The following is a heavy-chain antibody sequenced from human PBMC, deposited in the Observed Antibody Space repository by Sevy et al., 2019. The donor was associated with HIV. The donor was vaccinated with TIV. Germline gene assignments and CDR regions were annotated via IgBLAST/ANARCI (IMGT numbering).Heavy chain of an antibody. Sequence: ASVKVACKASGGTFSSYAISWVRQAPGQGLEWMGGIIPIFGTANYAQKFQGRVTITADESTSTAYMELSSLRSEDTAVYYCARVRQLPWDWFDPWGQGTLVTVSS. J-gene: IGHJ5*02. CDR1: GGTFSSYA. CDR2: IIPIFGTA. V-gene: IGHV1-69*13. D-gene: IGHD1-26*01. CDR3: ARVRQLPWDWFDP.